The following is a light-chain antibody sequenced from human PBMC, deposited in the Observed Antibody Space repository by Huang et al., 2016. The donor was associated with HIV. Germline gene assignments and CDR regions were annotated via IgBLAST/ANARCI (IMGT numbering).Light chain of an antibody. CDR1: RAINSN. Sequence: ETVLTQSPGTLSVSPGESATLSCRATRAINSNLAWYQQKPGQAPRLLIYDASTRAADVPARFSGSGSGTDFTLTISSLQSEDFAIYYCQQYHNWPPVTFGGGTKVEI. CDR2: DAS. CDR3: QQYHNWPPVT. V-gene: IGKV3-15*01. J-gene: IGKJ4*01.